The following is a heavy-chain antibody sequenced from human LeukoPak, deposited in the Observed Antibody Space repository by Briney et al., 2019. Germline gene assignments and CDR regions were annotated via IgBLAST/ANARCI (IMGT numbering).Heavy chain of an antibody. D-gene: IGHD3-10*02. CDR1: GFTFSSYS. CDR2: ISSNGSTI. J-gene: IGHJ6*04. CDR3: AELGITMIGGV. V-gene: IGHV3-48*04. Sequence: GGSLRLSCAASGFTFSSYSMNWVRQATGKGLEWVSYISSNGSTIYYADSVKGRFTISRDNAKNSLYLQMNSLRAEDTAVYYCAELGITMIGGVWGKGTTVTISS.